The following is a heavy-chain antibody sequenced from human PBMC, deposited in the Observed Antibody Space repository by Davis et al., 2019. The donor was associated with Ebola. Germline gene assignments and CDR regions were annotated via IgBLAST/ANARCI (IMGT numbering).Heavy chain of an antibody. CDR3: AIQVVGTTRVFDF. V-gene: IGHV4-39*01. Sequence: SETLSLTCTVSGGSISSSSYYWGWIRQPPGKGLEWIGSIYYSGSTYYNPSLKSRVSISVDTSKNQLSLKLSPVTAADTAIYYCAIQVVGTTRVFDFWGQGTLVAASS. D-gene: IGHD2-15*01. J-gene: IGHJ4*02. CDR1: GGSISSSSYY. CDR2: IYYSGST.